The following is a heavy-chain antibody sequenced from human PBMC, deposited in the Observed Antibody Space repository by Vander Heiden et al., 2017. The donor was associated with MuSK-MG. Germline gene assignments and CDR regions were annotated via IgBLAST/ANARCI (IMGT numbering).Heavy chain of an antibody. J-gene: IGHJ4*02. D-gene: IGHD3-10*01. CDR1: GFTFSSYG. CDR2: ISYDGSNK. Sequence: QVQLVESAGGVVQPGRSLRLSCAASGFTFSSYGMHWVRQAPGKGLEWVAVISYDGSNKYYADSVKGRFTISRDNSKNTLYLQMNSLRAEDTAVYYCANRPETYYGSGSYHYWGQGTLVTVSS. CDR3: ANRPETYYGSGSYHY. V-gene: IGHV3-30*18.